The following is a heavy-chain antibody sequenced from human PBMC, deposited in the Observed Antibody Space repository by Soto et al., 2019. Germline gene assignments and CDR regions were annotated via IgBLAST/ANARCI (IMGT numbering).Heavy chain of an antibody. CDR2: IYSSGST. J-gene: IGHJ5*02. V-gene: IGHV4-4*07. CDR3: ASEGENSREYFTHHWFDT. D-gene: IGHD3-16*01. CDR1: GVSIRSHY. Sequence: PSETLSLTCTVSGVSIRSHYWSWIRQPAGKGLEWIGRIYSSGSTNYNPSLKSRATMSVDTSKNQFSLKLSSVTAADTAVYYCASEGENSREYFTHHWFDTWGQGTLATVSS.